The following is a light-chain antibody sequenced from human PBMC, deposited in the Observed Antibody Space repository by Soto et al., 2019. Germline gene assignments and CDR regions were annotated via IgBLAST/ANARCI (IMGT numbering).Light chain of an antibody. CDR1: QSVSSSY. Sequence: EIVLTQSPGTLSLSPGERATLSCRASQSVSSSYLAWYQQKPGQAPRLLIYGASSRATGIPDRFSGSGSGTDFPLTISRLEPEDFAVYYWQRYGSSLYAFGQGTKLEMK. V-gene: IGKV3-20*01. CDR2: GAS. J-gene: IGKJ2*01. CDR3: QRYGSSLYA.